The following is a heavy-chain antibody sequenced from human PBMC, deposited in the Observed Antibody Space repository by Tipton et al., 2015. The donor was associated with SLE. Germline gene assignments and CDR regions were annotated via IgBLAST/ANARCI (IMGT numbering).Heavy chain of an antibody. Sequence: SGVTFSSYWMHWVRQAPGKGLAWVSRINSDGSTTNYADSVKGRFTISRDNAKHSLYLQMNSLRAEDTALYYCARDGLRGIGKFYDYWGQGTLVTVTS. J-gene: IGHJ4*02. CDR1: GVTFSSYW. V-gene: IGHV3-74*01. CDR2: INSDGSTT. D-gene: IGHD3/OR15-3a*01. CDR3: ARDGLRGIGKFYDY.